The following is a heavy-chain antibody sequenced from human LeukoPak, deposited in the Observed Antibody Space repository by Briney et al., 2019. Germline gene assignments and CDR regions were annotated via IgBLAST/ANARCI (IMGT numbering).Heavy chain of an antibody. CDR2: ISSSAGTI. D-gene: IGHD4-17*01. CDR3: ATSVKRRRLDWFIDL. CDR1: GFTLRDYY. Sequence: KPGGSLRLSCAASGFTLRDYYMSWIRQAPGKGLEWISYISSSAGTIHYVDSVKGRFTISRDNAKNSRYLQMDILRVEETAVYYCATSVKRRRLDWFIDLWGRGTLVSVSS. V-gene: IGHV3-11*04. J-gene: IGHJ2*01.